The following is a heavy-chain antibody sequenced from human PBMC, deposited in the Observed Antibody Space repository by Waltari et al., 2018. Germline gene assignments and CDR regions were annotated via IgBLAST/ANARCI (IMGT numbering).Heavy chain of an antibody. D-gene: IGHD1-7*01. CDR2: IKYSGNV. CDR3: AKEITGATLGY. J-gene: IGHJ4*02. Sequence: QLQLQESGPGLVKPSETMSLTCTVSGDASATSGQFWGWVRQPPGKGLGVIGTIKYSGNVHYTPSIRSRVTISVDPSKNQFSLKVTSVTAADTAMYYCAKEITGATLGYWGQGILVTVSS. V-gene: IGHV4-39*01. CDR1: GDASATSGQF.